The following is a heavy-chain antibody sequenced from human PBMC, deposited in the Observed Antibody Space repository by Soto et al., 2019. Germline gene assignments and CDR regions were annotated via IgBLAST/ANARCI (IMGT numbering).Heavy chain of an antibody. Sequence: PSETLSLTCAVSGGSISSGGYSWSWIRQPPGKGLEWIGYIYHSGSTYYNPSLKSRVTILVDTSKNQFSLKLSSVTAADTAVYYCARHLRSGYYPYYFDYWGQGTLVTVSS. V-gene: IGHV4-30-2*01. CDR2: IYHSGST. D-gene: IGHD3-22*01. CDR1: GGSISSGGYS. J-gene: IGHJ4*02. CDR3: ARHLRSGYYPYYFDY.